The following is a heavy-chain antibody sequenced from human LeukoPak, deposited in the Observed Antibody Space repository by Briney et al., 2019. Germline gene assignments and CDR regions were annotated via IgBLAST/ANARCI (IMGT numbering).Heavy chain of an antibody. CDR3: ARDISGYDSWSGSRTYYYYMDV. CDR2: ISSSGSTI. D-gene: IGHD3-3*01. Sequence: PGGSLRLSCAASGFTFSDYYMSWIRQAPGKGLEWVSYISSSGSTIYYADSVKGRFTISRDNAKNSLYLQMNSLRAEDTAVYYCARDISGYDSWSGSRTYYYYMDVWGKGTTVTVSS. CDR1: GFTFSDYY. V-gene: IGHV3-11*04. J-gene: IGHJ6*03.